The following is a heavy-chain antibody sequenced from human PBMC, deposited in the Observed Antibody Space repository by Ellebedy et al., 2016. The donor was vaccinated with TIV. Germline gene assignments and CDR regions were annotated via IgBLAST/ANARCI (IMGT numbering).Heavy chain of an antibody. CDR3: VRLINTPPGAC. D-gene: IGHD2-2*02. V-gene: IGHV3-74*01. J-gene: IGHJ4*02. Sequence: GESLKISXAASGFTFTTYWMHWVRQAPGKGLIWLSRLNGDGSWPSYADSVKGRFTVSRDNAKNTLFLQMNSLGAEDTAVYYCVRLINTPPGACWGQGTLVTVSS. CDR2: LNGDGSWP. CDR1: GFTFTTYW.